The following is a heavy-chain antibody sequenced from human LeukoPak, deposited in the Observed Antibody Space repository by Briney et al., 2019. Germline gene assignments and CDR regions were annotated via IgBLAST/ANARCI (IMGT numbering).Heavy chain of an antibody. D-gene: IGHD4-17*01. Sequence: ASVKVSCKASGYTFTGYYTHWVRQAPGQGLEWMGWINPNSGGTNYAQKFQGRVTMTRDTSISTAYMELSRLRSDDTAVYYCARGYYGDYVYDYWGQGTLVTVSS. CDR3: ARGYYGDYVYDY. V-gene: IGHV1-2*02. CDR1: GYTFTGYY. J-gene: IGHJ4*02. CDR2: INPNSGGT.